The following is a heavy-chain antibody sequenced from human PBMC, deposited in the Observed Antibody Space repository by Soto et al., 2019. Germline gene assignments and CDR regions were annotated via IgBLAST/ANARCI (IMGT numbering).Heavy chain of an antibody. CDR2: ISGSGGST. J-gene: IGHJ4*02. D-gene: IGHD6-6*01. Sequence: PGGSXRLSCATSGFTFGSYAMTGVRQAPGKGLEWVSAISGSGGSTYYADSVKGRFTISRDNSKNTLYLQMNSLRAEDTAVYYCEKTSIAVRVFDYWGQGTMVTVSS. V-gene: IGHV3-23*01. CDR3: EKTSIAVRVFDY. CDR1: GFTFGSYA.